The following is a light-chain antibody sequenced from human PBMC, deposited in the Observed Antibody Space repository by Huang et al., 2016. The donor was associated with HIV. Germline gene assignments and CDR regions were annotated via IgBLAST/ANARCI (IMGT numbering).Light chain of an antibody. Sequence: DIQMTQSPSSLSASVGERVTITCRTSQNIKTYLNWYQHKPGKAPDLLIYAASSLRSGVPSRFRASGSGTEFTFTIRSLQSDDFATYYCQESYSTPWTFGQGTKVEIK. CDR2: AAS. CDR1: QNIKTY. V-gene: IGKV1-39*01. CDR3: QESYSTPWT. J-gene: IGKJ1*01.